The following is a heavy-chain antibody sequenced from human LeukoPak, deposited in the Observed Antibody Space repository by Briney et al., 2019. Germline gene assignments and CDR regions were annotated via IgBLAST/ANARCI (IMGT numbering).Heavy chain of an antibody. CDR1: GYTFTSYD. D-gene: IGHD6-19*01. V-gene: IGHV1-8*01. J-gene: IGHJ4*02. CDR3: ARSYSSGWYPTY. CDR2: MNPNSGNT. Sequence: ASVKVSCKASGYTFTSYDINWVRQATGQGLEWMGWMNPNSGNTGYAQKFQGRVTMTRNTSISTAYMELSSPRSEDTAVYYCARSYSSGWYPTYWGQGTLVTVSS.